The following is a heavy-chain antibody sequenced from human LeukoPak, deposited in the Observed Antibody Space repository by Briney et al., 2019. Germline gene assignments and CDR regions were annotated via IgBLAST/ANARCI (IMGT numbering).Heavy chain of an antibody. CDR1: GGSISSSSYY. V-gene: IGHV4-39*01. J-gene: IGHJ3*02. CDR3: ASRPDGDAFDI. CDR2: IYYSGST. D-gene: IGHD1-14*01. Sequence: PSQTLSLTCSVSGGSISSSSYYWGWIRQPPGKGLEWIGSIYYSGSTYYNPSLKSRVTISVDTSKNQFSLKLSSVTAADTAVYYCASRPDGDAFDIWGQGTMVTVSS.